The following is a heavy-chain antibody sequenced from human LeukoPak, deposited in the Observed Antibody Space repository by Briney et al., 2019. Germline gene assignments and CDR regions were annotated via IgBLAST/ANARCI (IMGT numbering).Heavy chain of an antibody. Sequence: PGGSLRLSCAASGFTFSSCAVSWVRQAPGKGLEWVGFIRSQAYTGTADYAASVNGRFTISRDDSKTIAYLQMSSLKTEDTAVYYCTRAVLASAGLLFDHWGQGTLVTVSS. V-gene: IGHV3-49*04. CDR2: IRSQAYTGTA. J-gene: IGHJ4*02. CDR3: TRAVLASAGLLFDH. D-gene: IGHD6-13*01. CDR1: GFTFSSCA.